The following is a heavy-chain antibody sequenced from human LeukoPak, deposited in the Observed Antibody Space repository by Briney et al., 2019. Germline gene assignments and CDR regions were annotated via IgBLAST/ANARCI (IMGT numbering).Heavy chain of an antibody. V-gene: IGHV3-30*18. CDR3: AKEGSYGYYFDY. D-gene: IGHD5-18*01. Sequence: GGSLRLSCAASGFTFSSYGMHWVRQAPGKGLEWVAVISYDGSSKYYADSVKGRFTISRDNSKNTLYLQMNSLRAEDTAVYYCAKEGSYGYYFDYWGQGTLVTVSS. CDR1: GFTFSSYG. J-gene: IGHJ4*02. CDR2: ISYDGSSK.